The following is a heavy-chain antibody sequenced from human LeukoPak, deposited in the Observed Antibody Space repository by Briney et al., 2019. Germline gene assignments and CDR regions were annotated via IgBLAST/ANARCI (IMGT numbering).Heavy chain of an antibody. CDR3: TRGGDPYKVGNF. CDR2: LHFSGTP. J-gene: IGHJ4*02. D-gene: IGHD2-21*01. V-gene: IGHV4-39*01. Sequence: PSETLSLTCTVSDDSISTNSYYWSWIRQPPGKGLECIGTLHFSGTPYYSPSLNSRISISVDTSKKQFSLKLRSVTATDTAVYYCTRGGDPYKVGNFWGQGTLVTVS. CDR1: DDSISTNSYY.